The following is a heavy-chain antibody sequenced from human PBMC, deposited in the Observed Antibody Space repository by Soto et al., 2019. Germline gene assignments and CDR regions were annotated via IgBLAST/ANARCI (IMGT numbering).Heavy chain of an antibody. V-gene: IGHV3-30-3*01. CDR2: ISYDGSNK. Sequence: GGSLRLSCAASGFTFSSYAMHWVRQAPGKGLEWVADISYDGSNKYYVDSVKGRFTISRDNAKNSLYVQMNSLRDEDTAVYYCARVVGQIVVVVAATMTKKGDWFDPWGQGTLVTVSS. D-gene: IGHD2-15*01. CDR1: GFTFSSYA. CDR3: ARVVGQIVVVVAATMTKKGDWFDP. J-gene: IGHJ5*02.